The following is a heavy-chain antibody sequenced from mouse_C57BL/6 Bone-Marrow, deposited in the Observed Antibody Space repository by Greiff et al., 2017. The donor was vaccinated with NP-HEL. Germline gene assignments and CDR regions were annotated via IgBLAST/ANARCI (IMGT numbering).Heavy chain of an antibody. D-gene: IGHD2-1*01. CDR1: GFSLTSYG. CDR2: IWRGGST. J-gene: IGHJ3*01. CDR3: AKNGDYGNPWFAY. V-gene: IGHV2-5*01. Sequence: VQLQQSGPGLVQPSQSLSITCTVSGFSLTSYGVHWVRQSPGKGLEWLGVIWRGGSTDYNAAFMSRLSITKDNSKSQVFFKMNSLQADDTAIYYCAKNGDYGNPWFAYWGQGTLVTVSA.